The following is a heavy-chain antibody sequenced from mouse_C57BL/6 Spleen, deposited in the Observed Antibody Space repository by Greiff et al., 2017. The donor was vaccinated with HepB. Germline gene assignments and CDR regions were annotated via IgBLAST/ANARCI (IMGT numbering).Heavy chain of an antibody. J-gene: IGHJ2*01. D-gene: IGHD2-5*01. CDR2: IYPGNSDT. V-gene: IGHV1-5*01. CDR3: TRNAYYSNYFDY. Sequence: VQLQQSGTVLARPGASVKMSCKTSGYTFTSYWMHWVKQRPGQGLEWIGAIYPGNSDTSYNQKFKGKAKLTAVTSASTAYMELSSLTNEDSAVYYCTRNAYYSNYFDYWGQGTTLTVSS. CDR1: GYTFTSYW.